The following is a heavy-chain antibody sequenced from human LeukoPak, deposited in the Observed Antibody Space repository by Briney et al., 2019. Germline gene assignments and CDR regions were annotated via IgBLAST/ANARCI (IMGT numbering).Heavy chain of an antibody. CDR2: ISYDGSNK. D-gene: IGHD3-10*01. CDR3: ATVDGSGSYGVGY. Sequence: GGSLRLSCAASGFTFSSYAMHWVRQAPGKGLEWVAVISYDGSNKYYADSVKGRFTISRDNSKNTLYLQMNSLRAEDTAVYYCATVDGSGSYGVGYWGQGTLVTVSS. V-gene: IGHV3-30*04. CDR1: GFTFSSYA. J-gene: IGHJ4*02.